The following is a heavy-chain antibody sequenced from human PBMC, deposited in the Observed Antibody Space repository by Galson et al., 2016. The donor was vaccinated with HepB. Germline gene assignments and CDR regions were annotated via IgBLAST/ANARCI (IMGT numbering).Heavy chain of an antibody. D-gene: IGHD2/OR15-2a*01. CDR3: ARPSGKYSGGFDI. CDR2: TRNKVNSYTT. V-gene: IGHV3-72*01. Sequence: SLRLSCAASGLRFSEHYMDWVRQAPGKGLEWVGRTRNKVNSYTTEYAASVKGRFTISRDDSKNSLYLKMNSMKTEDTALYYCARPSGKYSGGFDIWGQGTMVTVSS. J-gene: IGHJ3*02. CDR1: GLRFSEHY.